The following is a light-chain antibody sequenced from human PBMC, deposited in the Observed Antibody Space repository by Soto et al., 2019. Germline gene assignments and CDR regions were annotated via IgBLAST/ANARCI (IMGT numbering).Light chain of an antibody. CDR3: QQRSNWPST. Sequence: EIVMTQSPATLSVSPGERATLSCRASQSVSSNLAWYQQKPGQAPRLLIYGASTRATGIPARFSGSVSGTEFTLTISSLQSEDFAVYYCQQRSNWPSTFGGGTKVEIK. J-gene: IGKJ4*01. CDR2: GAS. CDR1: QSVSSN. V-gene: IGKV3-15*01.